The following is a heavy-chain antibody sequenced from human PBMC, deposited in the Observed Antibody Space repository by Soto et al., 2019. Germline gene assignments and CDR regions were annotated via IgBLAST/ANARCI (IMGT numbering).Heavy chain of an antibody. V-gene: IGHV1-69*19. CDR1: GGTYSSYA. CDR2: FIPISGTA. J-gene: IGHJ6*02. CDR3: ARSQGSSTSLEIYYYYYYGMDV. D-gene: IGHD2-2*01. Sequence: QVQLVQSGAEVKKPGSSVKVSCKASGGTYSSYAISWVRQAPGQGLEWMGGFIPISGTANYAQKFQGRVTIPADECTSRAYIELSSLKSEDTAVYYCARSQGSSTSLEIYYYYYYGMDVWCQGSRVTVSS.